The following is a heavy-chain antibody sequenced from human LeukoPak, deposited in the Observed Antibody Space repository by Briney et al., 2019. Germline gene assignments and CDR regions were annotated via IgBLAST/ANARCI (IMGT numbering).Heavy chain of an antibody. CDR2: IHSTGST. V-gene: IGHV4-59*08. J-gene: IGHJ4*02. CDR1: GGSISSYF. CDR3: ASMVRGLLDY. D-gene: IGHD3-10*01. Sequence: PPETLSLTCTVSGGSISSYFWSWIRQFPGKGLEWIAYIHSTGSTNYNPSLKSRVAISVDTSKNQFSLKLSSVTAADTAVYYCASMVRGLLDYWGQGTLVTVSS.